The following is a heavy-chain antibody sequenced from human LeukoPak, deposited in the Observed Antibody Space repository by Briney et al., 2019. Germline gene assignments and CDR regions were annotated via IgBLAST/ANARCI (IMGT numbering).Heavy chain of an antibody. CDR1: GGSISSYY. J-gene: IGHJ4*02. CDR2: IYYSGST. CDR3: ARGHSSSSFDY. D-gene: IGHD6-6*01. Sequence: PSETLSLTCTVSGGSISSYYWSWIRQPPGKGLEWIGYIYYSGSTYYNPSLKSRVTISVDTSKNQFSLKLSSVTAADTAVYYCARGHSSSSFDYWGQGTLVTVSS. V-gene: IGHV4-59*12.